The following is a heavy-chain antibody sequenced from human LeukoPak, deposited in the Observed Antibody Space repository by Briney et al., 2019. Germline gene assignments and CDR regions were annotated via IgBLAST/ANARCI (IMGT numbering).Heavy chain of an antibody. D-gene: IGHD6-13*01. CDR1: GFTVSSNY. CDR2: IYSGGST. CDR3: ARDDIAAAGTLGYYYYGMDV. J-gene: IGHJ6*02. Sequence: GGSLRLSCAASGFTVSSNYMSWVRQAPGKGLEWVSVIYSGGSTYYADSVKGRFTISRDNSKNTLYLQMNSLRAEDTAVYYCARDDIAAAGTLGYYYYGMDVWGQGTTVTVSS. V-gene: IGHV3-66*01.